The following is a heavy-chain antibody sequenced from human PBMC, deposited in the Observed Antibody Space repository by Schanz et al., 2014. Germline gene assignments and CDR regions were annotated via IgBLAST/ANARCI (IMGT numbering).Heavy chain of an antibody. Sequence: QVQLVESGGGVVQPGRSLRLSCAGSGFSFSDYGMHWVRQAPGRGLEWVAVISYHGSERYYADSVKGRFTISRDNSKNTLYLQMNSLRPDDTAVYYCARDPLPYSSYSYYTMDVWGQGTTVTISS. CDR2: ISYHGSER. J-gene: IGHJ6*02. CDR1: GFSFSDYG. CDR3: ARDPLPYSSYSYYTMDV. D-gene: IGHD2-21*01. V-gene: IGHV3-30*03.